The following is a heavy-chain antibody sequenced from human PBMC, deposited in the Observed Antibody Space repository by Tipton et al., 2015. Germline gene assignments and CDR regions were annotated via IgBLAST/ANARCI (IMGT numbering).Heavy chain of an antibody. D-gene: IGHD3-9*01. V-gene: IGHV4-39*06. CDR3: ACQDYDSLTRDYQTVDY. CDR1: GGPITSSAYY. Sequence: GLVKPSETLSLTCTVPGGPITSSAYYWGWIRQPPGKGLEWIGSVYFSGTTYYNPSLKSRVTMSRDTSKNQFPLKLPSVTAADTAVYYCACQDYDSLTRDYQTVDYWGQGTLVTVSS. J-gene: IGHJ4*02. CDR2: VYFSGTT.